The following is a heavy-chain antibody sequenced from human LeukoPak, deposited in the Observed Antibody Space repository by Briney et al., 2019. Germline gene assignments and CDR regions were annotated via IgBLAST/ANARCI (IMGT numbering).Heavy chain of an antibody. D-gene: IGHD3-22*01. CDR1: GFTFSSYS. J-gene: IGHJ4*02. Sequence: GGSLRLSCAASGFTFSSYSMNWVRQAPGKGLEWVSYISSSGSTIYYADSVKGRFTISRDNAKNSLYLQMNSLRAEDTAVYYCARADSSGYYHPINWGQGTLVTVSS. V-gene: IGHV3-48*01. CDR2: ISSSGSTI. CDR3: ARADSSGYYHPIN.